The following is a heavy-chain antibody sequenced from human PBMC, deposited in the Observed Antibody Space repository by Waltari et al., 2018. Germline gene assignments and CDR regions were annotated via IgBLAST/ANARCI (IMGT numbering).Heavy chain of an antibody. J-gene: IGHJ3*02. Sequence: QLQLQESGPGLVKPSETLSLTCTVSGGSISSRSYYWGWICQPPGKGLEWIGSIYYSGSTYYNPSLKSRVTISVDTSKNQFSLKLSSVTAADTAVYYCARVRSAYYDAFDIWGQGTMVTVSS. CDR1: GGSISSRSYY. CDR2: IYYSGST. V-gene: IGHV4-39*01. D-gene: IGHD3-10*01. CDR3: ARVRSAYYDAFDI.